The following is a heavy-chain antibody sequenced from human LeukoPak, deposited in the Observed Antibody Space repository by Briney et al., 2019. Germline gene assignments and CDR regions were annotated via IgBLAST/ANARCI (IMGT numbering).Heavy chain of an antibody. CDR2: IYYSGST. V-gene: IGHV4-59*01. Sequence: PSETLSLTCTVSGGSISNYYRSWIRQPPGKGLEWIGYIYYSGSTSYNPSLKSRVTISVDTSKNQFSLKLSSVTAADTAVYYCARVSSQVGTTSQYYFDYWGQGTLVTVSS. D-gene: IGHD1/OR15-1a*01. CDR3: ARVSSQVGTTSQYYFDY. CDR1: GGSISNYY. J-gene: IGHJ4*02.